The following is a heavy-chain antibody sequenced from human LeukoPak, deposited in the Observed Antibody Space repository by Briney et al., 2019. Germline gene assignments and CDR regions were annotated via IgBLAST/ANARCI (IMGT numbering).Heavy chain of an antibody. Sequence: GGSLRLSCAASGLTFSSYSMNWVRQAPGKGLEWVSSISSSSRYIYYADSVKGRFTISRDNAKNSLYLQMNSLRAEDTAVYYCARDLSYSSSSKVDIWGQGTMVTVSS. D-gene: IGHD6-6*01. J-gene: IGHJ3*02. CDR3: ARDLSYSSSSKVDI. CDR1: GLTFSSYS. CDR2: ISSSSRYI. V-gene: IGHV3-21*01.